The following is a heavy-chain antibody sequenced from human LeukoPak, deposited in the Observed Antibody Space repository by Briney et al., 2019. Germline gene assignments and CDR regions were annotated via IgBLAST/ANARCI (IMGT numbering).Heavy chain of an antibody. CDR3: ARRYKGVAVAGTFDYYYMDV. CDR2: ISGSGGST. D-gene: IGHD6-19*01. Sequence: GGSLRLSCAASGFTVSSNYMSWVRQAPGKGLEWVSAISGSGGSTYYADSVKGRFTISRDNSKNTLYLQMNSLRAEDTAVYYCARRYKGVAVAGTFDYYYMDVWGKGTTVTVSS. CDR1: GFTVSSNY. V-gene: IGHV3-23*01. J-gene: IGHJ6*03.